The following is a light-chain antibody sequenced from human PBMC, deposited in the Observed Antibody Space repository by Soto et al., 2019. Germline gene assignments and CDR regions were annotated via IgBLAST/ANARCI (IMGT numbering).Light chain of an antibody. Sequence: EIVLTQSPGTLSLSPGERATLSCRASQSVSYYLAWYQQKPGQAPRLLIYGVSSRATGVPDRFSGSGSGTDFTLTISRLEPEDFAVYYCQQYTDWPLTFGQGTKVDIK. J-gene: IGKJ1*01. CDR1: QSVSYY. CDR3: QQYTDWPLT. V-gene: IGKV3-20*01. CDR2: GVS.